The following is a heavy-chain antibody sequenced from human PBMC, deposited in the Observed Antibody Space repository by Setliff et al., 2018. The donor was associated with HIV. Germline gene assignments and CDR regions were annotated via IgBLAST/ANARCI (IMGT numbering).Heavy chain of an antibody. D-gene: IGHD6-19*01. Sequence: ASVKVSCKTSGYSFTSYTMHWLRQAPGQRPEWVGWINVVNVNTKYSQKFQGRVTITRDTSATTAYMELRSLRSEDTAVYYCARGRGLYSSGYFIDYRGQGTLVTVSS. CDR2: INVVNVNT. J-gene: IGHJ4*02. CDR3: ARGRGLYSSGYFIDY. V-gene: IGHV1-3*01. CDR1: GYSFTSYT.